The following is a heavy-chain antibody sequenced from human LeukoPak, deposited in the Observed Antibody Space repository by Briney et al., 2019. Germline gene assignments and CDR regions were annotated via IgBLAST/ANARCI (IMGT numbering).Heavy chain of an antibody. CDR3: AREVVGANDY. CDR1: GYSISSGYY. Sequence: PSETLSLTCTVSGYSISSGYYWGWIRQPPGQGLEWIGSIYHSGSTYYNPSLKSRVTISVDTSKNQFSLKLSSVTAADTAVYYCAREVVGANDYWGQGTLVTVSS. D-gene: IGHD1-26*01. V-gene: IGHV4-38-2*02. J-gene: IGHJ4*02. CDR2: IYHSGST.